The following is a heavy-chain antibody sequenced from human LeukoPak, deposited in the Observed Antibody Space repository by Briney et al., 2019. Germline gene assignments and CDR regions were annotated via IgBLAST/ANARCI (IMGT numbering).Heavy chain of an antibody. CDR3: ARHRAYYDILTGYMIEYYFDY. V-gene: IGHV4-39*01. CDR1: GGSVSSSSYY. J-gene: IGHJ4*02. CDR2: IYYSGST. D-gene: IGHD3-9*01. Sequence: SETLPLTCIVSGGSVSSSSYYWGWIRQPPGKGLEWIGSIYYSGSTYYNPSLKSRVTISVGTSKNQFSLKLSSVTAADTAVYYCARHRAYYDILTGYMIEYYFDYWGQGTLVTVSS.